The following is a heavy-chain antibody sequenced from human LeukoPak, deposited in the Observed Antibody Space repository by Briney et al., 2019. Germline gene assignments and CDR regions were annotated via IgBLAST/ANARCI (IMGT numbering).Heavy chain of an antibody. CDR2: ISWNSGSI. J-gene: IGHJ4*02. V-gene: IGHV3-9*01. Sequence: GGSLRLSCAASGFTFDDYAMHWVRQAPGKGLEWVSGISWNSGSIGYADSVKGRFTISRDNSKNTLYLQMNSLRAEDTAVYYCALSLVEGSGWLFDYWGQGTLVTVSS. D-gene: IGHD6-19*01. CDR3: ALSLVEGSGWLFDY. CDR1: GFTFDDYA.